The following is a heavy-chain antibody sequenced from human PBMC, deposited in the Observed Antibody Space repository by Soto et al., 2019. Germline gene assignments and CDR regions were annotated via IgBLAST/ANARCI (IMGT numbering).Heavy chain of an antibody. V-gene: IGHV3-33*01. CDR3: ARDLGPYGMDV. CDR2: IWYDGSNK. CDR1: GFTFSSYG. J-gene: IGHJ6*02. Sequence: QVQLVESGGGVVQPGRSLRLSCAASGFTFSSYGMHWVRRAPGKGLEWVAVIWYDGSNKYYADSVKGRFTISRDNSKNTLYLQMNSLRAEDTAVYYCARDLGPYGMDVWGQGTTVTVSS. D-gene: IGHD3-16*01.